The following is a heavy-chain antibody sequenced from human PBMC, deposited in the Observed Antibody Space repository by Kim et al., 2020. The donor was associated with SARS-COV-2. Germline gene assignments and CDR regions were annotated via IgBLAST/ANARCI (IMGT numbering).Heavy chain of an antibody. D-gene: IGHD4-4*01. Sequence: GGSLRLSCAASGFTFTSYWMNFVRQAPGKGVEWVAKIDQYGSDKYYVASVKGRFTISRDNDKNSVSLQMNSLSADDTAEYYCVRGVTVYWGNGTLVPVS. V-gene: IGHV3-7*03. J-gene: IGHJ4*01. CDR3: VRGVTVY. CDR1: GFTFTSYW. CDR2: IDQYGSDK.